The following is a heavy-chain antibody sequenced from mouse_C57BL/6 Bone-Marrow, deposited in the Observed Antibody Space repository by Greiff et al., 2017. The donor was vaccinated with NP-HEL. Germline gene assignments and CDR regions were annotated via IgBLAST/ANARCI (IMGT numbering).Heavy chain of an antibody. CDR2: ISSGSSTI. J-gene: IGHJ1*03. D-gene: IGHD1-1*01. CDR3: ARDYYGSSFYWYFDV. V-gene: IGHV5-17*01. Sequence: VQLKESGGGLVKPGGSLKLSCAASGFTFSDYGMHWVRQAPEKGLEWVAYISSGSSTIYYADTVKGRFTISRDKAKNTLFLQMTSLRSDDTAMYYCARDYYGSSFYWYFDVWGTGTTVTVSS. CDR1: GFTFSDYG.